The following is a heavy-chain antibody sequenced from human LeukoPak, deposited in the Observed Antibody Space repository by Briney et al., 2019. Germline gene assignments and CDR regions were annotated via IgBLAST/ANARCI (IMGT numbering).Heavy chain of an antibody. J-gene: IGHJ6*04. CDR2: ISSSGSTI. D-gene: IGHD3-10*02. CDR1: GFTFSSYE. CDR3: AELGITMIGGV. V-gene: IGHV3-48*03. Sequence: LRLSCAASGFTFSSYEMNWVRQAPGKGLEWVSYISSSGSTIYYADSVKGRFTISRDNAKNSLYLQMNSLRAEDTAVYYCAELGITMIGGVWGKGTTVTISS.